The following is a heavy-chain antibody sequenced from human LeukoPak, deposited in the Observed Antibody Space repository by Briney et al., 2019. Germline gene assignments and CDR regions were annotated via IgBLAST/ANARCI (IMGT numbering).Heavy chain of an antibody. CDR2: ASYYVGKQ. D-gene: IGHD1-1*01. J-gene: IGHJ4*02. CDR3: AKAGIGADGAGLLCEY. Sequence: GGSLRLSCAVSGITLSNYGMSWVRQAPGKGLEWVSTASYYVGKQYHADSVRGRFTVSRDNSRNTVSLQMSSLRAEDTGIYYCAKAGIGADGAGLLCEYWGQGTLVTVSS. V-gene: IGHV3-23*01. CDR1: GITLSNYG.